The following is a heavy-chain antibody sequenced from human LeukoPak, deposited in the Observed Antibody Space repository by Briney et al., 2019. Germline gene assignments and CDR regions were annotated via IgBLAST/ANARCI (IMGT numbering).Heavy chain of an antibody. CDR1: GFTLDDYA. CDR2: ISWNSGSI. CDR3: TRAQGYNYGYFDY. D-gene: IGHD5-18*01. Sequence: PGGSLRLSCAASGFTLDDYAMYWVRQAPGKGLEWVSGISWNSGSIDYVESVKGRFTISRDNAKKSLYLEMTSLRTEDTALYYCTRAQGYNYGYFDYWGQGTLVTVSS. V-gene: IGHV3-9*01. J-gene: IGHJ4*02.